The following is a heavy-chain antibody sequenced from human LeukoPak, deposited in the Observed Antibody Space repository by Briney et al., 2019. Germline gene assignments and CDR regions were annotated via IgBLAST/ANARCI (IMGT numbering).Heavy chain of an antibody. CDR1: GFTFTKYW. Sequence: GDSPRLSCAASGFTFTKYWMTWVRQAPGKGLEWVGNIKQDGSDKNYMDSVKGRFTISRDNTKNSVYLQMSSLRAEDTAVYYCAREVWGPEYWGQGTLVTVSS. J-gene: IGHJ4*02. CDR3: AREVWGPEY. D-gene: IGHD1-14*01. CDR2: IKQDGSDK. V-gene: IGHV3-7*01.